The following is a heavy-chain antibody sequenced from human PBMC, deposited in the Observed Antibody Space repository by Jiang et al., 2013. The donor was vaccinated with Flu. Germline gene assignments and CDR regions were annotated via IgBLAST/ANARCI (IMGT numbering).Heavy chain of an antibody. Sequence: SISSYYWSWIRQPPGKGLEWIGYIYYSGSTNYNPSLKSRVTISVDTSKNQFSLKLSSVTAADTAVYYCARDRRGYDFWSGYDRYYYYGMDVWGQGTTVTVSS. D-gene: IGHD3-3*01. CDR3: ARDRRGYDFWSGYDRYYYYGMDV. V-gene: IGHV4-59*01. CDR2: IYYSGST. J-gene: IGHJ6*02. CDR1: SISSYY.